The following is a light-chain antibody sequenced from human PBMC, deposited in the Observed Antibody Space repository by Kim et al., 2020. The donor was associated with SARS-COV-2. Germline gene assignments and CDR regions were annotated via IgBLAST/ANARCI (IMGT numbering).Light chain of an antibody. Sequence: SPGERATLCCRASQSVASPYLAWYQQKPGQAPRLVMQGASSRATGIPDRFSGSGSGTDFTLTIDGLEPEDFAVYFCQQYGSTPQTFGQGTKVDIK. CDR3: QQYGSTPQT. CDR2: GAS. CDR1: QSVASPY. J-gene: IGKJ1*01. V-gene: IGKV3-20*01.